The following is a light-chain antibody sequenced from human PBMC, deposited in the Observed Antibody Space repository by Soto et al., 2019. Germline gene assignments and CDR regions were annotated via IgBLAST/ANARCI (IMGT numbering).Light chain of an antibody. CDR3: SSYSISTAYL. J-gene: IGLJ1*01. CDR1: SSDVGGYDH. Sequence: QSALTQPASVSGSPGQSITISCTGTSSDVGGYDHVSWYQLHPGKAPKLMVFEVSNRPSGVSYRFSGSKSGNTASLTISGLQAEAEADYFCSSYSISTAYLFGTGTKVTVL. V-gene: IGLV2-14*01. CDR2: EVS.